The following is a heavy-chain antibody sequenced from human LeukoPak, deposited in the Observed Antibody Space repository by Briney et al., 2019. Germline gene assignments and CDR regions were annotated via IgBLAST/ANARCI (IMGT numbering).Heavy chain of an antibody. D-gene: IGHD6-19*01. CDR2: INPNSGGT. Sequence: GASVKVSCKASGYTFTNYYIHWVRLAPGQGLEWMGWINPNSGGTNYAQKFQGRVTMTRDTSISTAYMELSRLRSDDTAVYYCARTSTGYSSGWYDYWGQGTLVTVSS. J-gene: IGHJ4*02. CDR1: GYTFTNYY. CDR3: ARTSTGYSSGWYDY. V-gene: IGHV1-2*02.